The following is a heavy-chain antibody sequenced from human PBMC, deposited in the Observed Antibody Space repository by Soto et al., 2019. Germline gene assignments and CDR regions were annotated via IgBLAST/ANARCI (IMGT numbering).Heavy chain of an antibody. CDR2: ISYDGSNK. Sequence: QVQLVESGGGVVQPGRSLRLSCAASGFTFSSYGMHWVRQAPGKGLEWVAVISYDGSNKYYADSVKGRFTISRDNSKNTLYLQMNSLRAEDTAVYYCANIWGSLDYWGQGTLVTVSS. CDR1: GFTFSSYG. D-gene: IGHD3-10*01. CDR3: ANIWGSLDY. J-gene: IGHJ4*02. V-gene: IGHV3-30*18.